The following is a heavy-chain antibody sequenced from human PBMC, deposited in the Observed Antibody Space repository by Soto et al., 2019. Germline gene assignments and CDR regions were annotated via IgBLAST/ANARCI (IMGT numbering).Heavy chain of an antibody. Sequence: SETLSLTCAVYGGSFSGYYWSWIRQHPGKGLEWIGYIYYSGSTYYNPSLKSRVTISVDTSKNQFSLKLSSVTAADTAVYYCARDSLGALGDYYYGMDVWGQGTTVTVSS. D-gene: IGHD3-10*01. CDR3: ARDSLGALGDYYYGMDV. CDR1: GGSFSGYY. CDR2: IYYSGST. V-gene: IGHV4-31*11. J-gene: IGHJ6*02.